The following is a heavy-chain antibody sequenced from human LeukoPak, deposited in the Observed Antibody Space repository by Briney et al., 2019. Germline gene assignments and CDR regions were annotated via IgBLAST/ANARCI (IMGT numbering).Heavy chain of an antibody. V-gene: IGHV4-39*01. J-gene: IGHJ4*02. D-gene: IGHD2-2*01. Sequence: PAETLSLTCTVSGVSISSSSYYWGWIRQPPGKGLEWIDSIYYGGRTYYNPSLKSRITISLDTSKNQFSLKLSSVTAADTAVYYCARRCINITCYLYWGQGTLVTASS. CDR2: IYYGGRT. CDR3: ARRCINITCYLY. CDR1: GVSISSSSYY.